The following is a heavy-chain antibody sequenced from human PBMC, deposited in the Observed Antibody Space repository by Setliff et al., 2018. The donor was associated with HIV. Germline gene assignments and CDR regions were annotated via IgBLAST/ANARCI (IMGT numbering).Heavy chain of an antibody. CDR2: INPNSGGT. V-gene: IGHV1-2*06. D-gene: IGHD3-22*01. CDR3: ARVEYYYDSSGYYYDY. Sequence: GASVKVSCKASGYTFTGYYMHWVRQAPGQGLEWMGRINPNSGGTNYAQKFQGRVTMTRDTSISTAYMELSRLRSEDTAVYYCARVEYYYDSSGYYYDYWGQGTLVTVSS. J-gene: IGHJ4*02. CDR1: GYTFTGYY.